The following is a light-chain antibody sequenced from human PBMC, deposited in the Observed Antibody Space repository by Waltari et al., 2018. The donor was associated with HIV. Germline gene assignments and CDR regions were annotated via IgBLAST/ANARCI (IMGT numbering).Light chain of an antibody. CDR2: DAS. CDR3: QQRSAWPLT. J-gene: IGKJ4*01. Sequence: EIVLTQSPATLSLSPGERVTLSCRASRRVSKYLVWYQQKPGQAPRLLIYDASNRATGIPARCSGSGSGTDFSLTISSLEPEDLGVYYCQQRSAWPLTFGGGTKVEIK. V-gene: IGKV3-11*01. CDR1: RRVSKY.